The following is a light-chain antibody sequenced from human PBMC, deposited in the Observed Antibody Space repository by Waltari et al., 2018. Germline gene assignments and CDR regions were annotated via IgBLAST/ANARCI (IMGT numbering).Light chain of an antibody. CDR2: KAS. J-gene: IGKJ4*02. CDR1: QIISSC. CDR3: QQYTSISLT. V-gene: IGKV1-5*03. Sequence: DIQMTQYPSSLSASIGDRVTFTWRASQIISSCLAWYQQKPGKAPKLLISKASTLESGVPSRFSGSGSGTEFTLTISSLQPDDFATYYCQQYTSISLTFGGGTTVEIK.